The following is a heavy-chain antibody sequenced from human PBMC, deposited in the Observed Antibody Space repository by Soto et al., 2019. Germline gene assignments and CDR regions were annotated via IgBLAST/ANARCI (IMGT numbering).Heavy chain of an antibody. CDR2: ISGSSSTI. J-gene: IGHJ3*02. D-gene: IGHD3-16*02. CDR3: ARGADYDYIWGSYPRSSPGPFDI. Sequence: PGGSLRLSCAASGFTFSSYSMNWVRQAPGKGLEWVSYISGSSSTIYYADSVKGRFTISRDNAKNSLYLQMNSLRAEDTAVYYCARGADYDYIWGSYPRSSPGPFDIWGQGTMVTVSS. CDR1: GFTFSSYS. V-gene: IGHV3-48*01.